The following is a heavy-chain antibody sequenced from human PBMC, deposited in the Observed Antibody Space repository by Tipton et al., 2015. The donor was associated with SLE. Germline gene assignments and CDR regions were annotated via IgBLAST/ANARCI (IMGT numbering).Heavy chain of an antibody. D-gene: IGHD3-16*02. Sequence: TLSLTCTVSGGSISSGSYYWSWIRQPAGKGLEWIGYIYTSGSTNYNPSLKSRVTISVDTSKNQFSLKLSSVTAADTAVYYCARRVIGVYYFDYWGQGTLVTVSS. CDR3: ARRVIGVYYFDY. CDR1: GGSISSGSYY. J-gene: IGHJ4*02. CDR2: IYTSGST. V-gene: IGHV4-61*09.